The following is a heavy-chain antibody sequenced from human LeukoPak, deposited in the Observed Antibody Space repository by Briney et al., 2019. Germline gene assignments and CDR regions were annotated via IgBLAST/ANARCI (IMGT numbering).Heavy chain of an antibody. J-gene: IGHJ4*02. D-gene: IGHD3-22*01. CDR3: ARHYYDSSGYPPIFDY. CDR2: ISSSGSTI. Sequence: GGSLRLSCAASGFTFSSYEMNWVRQAPGKGLEWVSYISSSGSTIYYADSVKGRFTISRDNAKNSLYLQMNSLRAEDTAVYYCARHYYDSSGYPPIFDYWGQGTPVTVSS. V-gene: IGHV3-48*03. CDR1: GFTFSSYE.